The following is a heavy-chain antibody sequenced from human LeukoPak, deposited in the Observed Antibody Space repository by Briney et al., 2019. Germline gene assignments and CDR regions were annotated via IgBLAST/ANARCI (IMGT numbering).Heavy chain of an antibody. CDR3: ARHLNYYDSSGYYSDAFDI. V-gene: IGHV4-39*01. J-gene: IGHJ3*02. D-gene: IGHD3-22*01. Sequence: SETLSLTCTVSGGSISSGDYYWGWIRQPPGKGLEWIGSIYYSGSTYYNPSLKSRVTISVDTSKNQFSLKLSSVTAADTAVYYCARHLNYYDSSGYYSDAFDIWGQGTMVTVSS. CDR1: GGSISSGDYY. CDR2: IYYSGST.